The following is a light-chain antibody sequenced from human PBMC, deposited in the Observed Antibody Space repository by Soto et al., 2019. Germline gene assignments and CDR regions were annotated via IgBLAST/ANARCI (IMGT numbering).Light chain of an antibody. J-gene: IGKJ1*01. CDR3: QHYNSYTAS. CDR2: KAS. Sequence: DIQMTQSPSTLSGSVGDRVTITCRASQTISSWLAWYQQKPGKAPKLLIYKASTLKSGVPSRFSGSGSGTEFTLTISSLQPDDFATYDCQHYNSYTASFGQGTKV. V-gene: IGKV1-5*03. CDR1: QTISSW.